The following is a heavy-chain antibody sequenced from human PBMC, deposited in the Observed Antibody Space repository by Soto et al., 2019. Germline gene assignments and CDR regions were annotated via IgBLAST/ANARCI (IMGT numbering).Heavy chain of an antibody. CDR2: IYYSGST. CDR3: ARDGGQMATIPYDDYGMDV. V-gene: IGHV4-59*01. D-gene: IGHD5-12*01. CDR1: GGSISSYY. J-gene: IGHJ6*02. Sequence: QVQLQESGPGLVKPSETLSLTCTVSGGSISSYYWSWIRQPPGKGLEWIGYIYYSGSTNYNPSLKSRVTITVDTSKNQFTLKLSSVTAADTAVYYCARDGGQMATIPYDDYGMDVWRPGTTVPVYS.